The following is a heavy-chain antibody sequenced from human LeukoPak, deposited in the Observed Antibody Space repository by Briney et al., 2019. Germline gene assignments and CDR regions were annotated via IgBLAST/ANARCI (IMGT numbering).Heavy chain of an antibody. J-gene: IGHJ4*02. Sequence: SETLSLTCAVSGGSISSYYWSWLRQPPGKGLEWIGEINHSGSTNYNPSLKSRVTISVDTSKNQFSLKLSSVTAADTAVYYYARVYDFWSGYYYFDYWGQGTLVTVSS. CDR3: ARVYDFWSGYYYFDY. D-gene: IGHD3-3*01. V-gene: IGHV4-34*01. CDR2: INHSGST. CDR1: GGSISSYY.